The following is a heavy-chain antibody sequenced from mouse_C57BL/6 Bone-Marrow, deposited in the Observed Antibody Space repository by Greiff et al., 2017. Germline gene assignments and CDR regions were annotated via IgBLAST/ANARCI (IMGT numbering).Heavy chain of an antibody. CDR1: GYSITSGYY. CDR3: ARGDFYYGSSFVRDYFDY. Sequence: EVQLVESGPGLVKPSQSLSLTCSVTGYSITSGYYWNWIRQFPGNKLEWMGYISYDGSNNYNPSLKNRISITRDTSKNQFFLKLNSVTTEDTATYYCARGDFYYGSSFVRDYFDYWGQGTTLTVSS. J-gene: IGHJ2*01. CDR2: ISYDGSN. D-gene: IGHD1-1*01. V-gene: IGHV3-6*01.